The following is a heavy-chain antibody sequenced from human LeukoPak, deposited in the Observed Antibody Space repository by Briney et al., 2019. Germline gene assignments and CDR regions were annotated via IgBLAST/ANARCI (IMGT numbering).Heavy chain of an antibody. CDR2: ISGDGART. CDR3: AKGGLTTPLHY. V-gene: IGHV3-23*01. CDR1: AFPFSTYV. D-gene: IGHD1-14*01. J-gene: IGHJ4*02. Sequence: GGSLRLSCAASAFPFSTYVMSWVRQAPGGGLEWISSISGDGARTYYTNSVEGRLTISRDNPKNTLFLQVNSLRVEDTAVYYCAKGGLTTPLHYWGQGTLVTVSS.